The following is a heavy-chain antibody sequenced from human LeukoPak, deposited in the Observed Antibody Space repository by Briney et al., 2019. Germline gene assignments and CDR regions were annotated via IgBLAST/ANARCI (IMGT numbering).Heavy chain of an antibody. CDR1: GNTFTSSH. J-gene: IGHJ3*02. Sequence: ASVKVSCKASGNTFTSSHMHWVRQAPGQGLEWMGIINIGDGYTKYAQKFQGRVTITRDTSTSTLYMELSSLRSEDTGVYYCAKDRGGSYTFDIWGQGTMVTVSS. V-gene: IGHV1-46*01. CDR2: INIGDGYT. CDR3: AKDRGGSYTFDI. D-gene: IGHD3-16*01.